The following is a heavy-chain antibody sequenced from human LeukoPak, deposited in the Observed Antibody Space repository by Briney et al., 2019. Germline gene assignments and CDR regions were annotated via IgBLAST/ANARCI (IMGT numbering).Heavy chain of an antibody. J-gene: IGHJ4*02. V-gene: IGHV3-30*03. Sequence: GGSLRLSCAASGFTFSNYGVHWVRQAPGKGLEWVAVISYNGSNKYYADSVRGRFTISRDNSKNTLYLQMNSLRAEDTAVYYCARSGGWELLGDAFDYWGQGTLVTVSS. CDR3: ARSGGWELLGDAFDY. CDR2: ISYNGSNK. CDR1: GFTFSNYG. D-gene: IGHD1-26*01.